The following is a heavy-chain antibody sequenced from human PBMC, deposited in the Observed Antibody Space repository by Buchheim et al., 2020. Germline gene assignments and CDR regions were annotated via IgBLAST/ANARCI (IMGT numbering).Heavy chain of an antibody. CDR2: IPYDGSNK. CDR3: AKDRGYSSGWYDYYGMDV. J-gene: IGHJ6*02. CDR1: GFTFSSYG. D-gene: IGHD6-19*01. V-gene: IGHV3-30*18. Sequence: QVQLVESGGGVVQPGRSLRLSCAASGFTFSSYGMHWVRQAPGKGLEWVAVIPYDGSNKYYADSVKGRFTISRDNSKNTLYLQMNSLRAEDTAVYYCAKDRGYSSGWYDYYGMDVWGQGTT.